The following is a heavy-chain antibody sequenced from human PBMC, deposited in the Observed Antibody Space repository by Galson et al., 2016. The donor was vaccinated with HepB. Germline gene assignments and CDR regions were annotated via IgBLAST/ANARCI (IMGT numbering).Heavy chain of an antibody. D-gene: IGHD2/OR15-2a*01. J-gene: IGHJ4*02. CDR1: GFTFSKYW. V-gene: IGHV3-74*03. CDR2: ISSDGSDT. CDR3: ARTEYYEKNQRDTFYRFFDK. Sequence: SLRPSCASSGFTFSKYWMHWVRQTPEKGLVWVSRISSDGSDTKYADSVKGRFTISRDNARNTLYLQMNSLRAEDTAVYYCARTEYYEKNQRDTFYRFFDKWGQGTLVTVSS.